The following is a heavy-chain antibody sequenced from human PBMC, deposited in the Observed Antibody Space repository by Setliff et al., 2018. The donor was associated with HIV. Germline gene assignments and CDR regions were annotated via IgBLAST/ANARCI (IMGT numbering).Heavy chain of an antibody. Sequence: GSLRLSCAASGFTFSSYAMTWVPQAPGKGLEGVSGISGSGDSTFYAHSVKGRFTISRDNSRDTLYLEMNNLRAEDTALYYCAKDYTPTFWEYNWFDVWGQGTQVTVSS. CDR1: GFTFSSYA. CDR2: ISGSGDST. CDR3: AKDYTPTFWEYNWFDV. J-gene: IGHJ5*02. D-gene: IGHD3-16*01. V-gene: IGHV3-23*01.